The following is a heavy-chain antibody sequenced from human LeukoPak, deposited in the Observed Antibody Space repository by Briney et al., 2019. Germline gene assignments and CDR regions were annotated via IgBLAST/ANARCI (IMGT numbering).Heavy chain of an antibody. J-gene: IGHJ4*02. CDR2: ISWNSGSM. CDR1: GFTFDDYA. Sequence: SLRLSCAASGFTFDDYAMHWVRQAPGKGLEWVSGISWNSGSMDYADSVKGRFTISRDNAKNSLYLQMNSLRAEDTAVYYCARDGEYSSSSLFDYWGQETLVTVSS. D-gene: IGHD6-13*01. CDR3: ARDGEYSSSSLFDY. V-gene: IGHV3-9*01.